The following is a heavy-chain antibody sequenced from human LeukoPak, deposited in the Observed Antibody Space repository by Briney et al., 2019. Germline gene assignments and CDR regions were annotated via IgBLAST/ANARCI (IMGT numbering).Heavy chain of an antibody. CDR1: GYTFTSYD. CDR3: ARGTQTYYYDSSNLWGAFDI. CDR2: MNPNSGNT. D-gene: IGHD3-22*01. J-gene: IGHJ3*02. V-gene: IGHV1-8*01. Sequence: ASVKVSCKASGYTFTSYDINWVRQATGQGLEWMGWMNPNSGNTGYAQKFQGRVTMTRNTSISTAYMELSSLRSEDTAVYYCARGTQTYYYDSSNLWGAFDIWGQGTMVTVSS.